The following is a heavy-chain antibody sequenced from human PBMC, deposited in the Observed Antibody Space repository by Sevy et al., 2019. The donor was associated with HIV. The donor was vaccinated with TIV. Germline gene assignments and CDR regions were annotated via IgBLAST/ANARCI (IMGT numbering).Heavy chain of an antibody. CDR2: ISFDGSNK. CDR1: GFTFSNYA. J-gene: IGHJ4*02. D-gene: IGHD6-19*01. CDR3: AREGVQWLGHFDY. V-gene: IGHV3-30-3*01. Sequence: QLGGSLRLSCAASGFTFSNYAIHWVRQAPGRGLEWVAVISFDGSNKYYADSVKGRFTISRDNSKNTLYLQMNSLRAEDTAVYYCAREGVQWLGHFDYWGQGTLVTVSS.